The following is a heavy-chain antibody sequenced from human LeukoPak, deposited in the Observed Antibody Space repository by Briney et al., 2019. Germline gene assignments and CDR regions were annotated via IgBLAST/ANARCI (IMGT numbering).Heavy chain of an antibody. CDR3: ARSTTVVTPFDY. CDR2: IIPIFGTA. Sequence: SVKVSCKASGGTFSSYAISWVRQAPGQGLEWMGGIIPIFGTANYAQKFQGRVTITTDESTSTAYMELSSLRSGDTAVYYCARSTTVVTPFDYWGQGTLVTVSS. CDR1: GGTFSSYA. J-gene: IGHJ4*02. D-gene: IGHD4-23*01. V-gene: IGHV1-69*05.